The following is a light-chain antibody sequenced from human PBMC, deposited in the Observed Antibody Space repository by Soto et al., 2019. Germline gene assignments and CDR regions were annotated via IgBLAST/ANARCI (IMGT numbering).Light chain of an antibody. J-gene: IGKJ1*01. V-gene: IGKV3-20*01. Sequence: EIVLTQFPDTLSLSPGERATLSCRASQSVSSSSLAWYQQKRGQAPRLLIHGASSGATGIPDRFSGSGSGTDFTLTISRLEPEDFAVYYCLQYGSSPRTFGQGTKVEV. CDR2: GAS. CDR1: QSVSSSS. CDR3: LQYGSSPRT.